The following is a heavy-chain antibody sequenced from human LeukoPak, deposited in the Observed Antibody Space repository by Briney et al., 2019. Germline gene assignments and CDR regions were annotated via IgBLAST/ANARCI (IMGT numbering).Heavy chain of an antibody. D-gene: IGHD5-24*01. CDR1: GFPFSSCA. V-gene: IGHV3-11*03. CDR2: ISSSSSYT. CDR3: ARSPHGDGCKRVGAFDI. Sequence: GGSLRLSCAASGFPFSSCAMSWVRQSPGKGLEWVSYISSSSSYTNYADSVKGRFTISRDNAKNSLYLQMNSLRAEDTAVYYCARSPHGDGCKRVGAFDIWGQGTMVTVSS. J-gene: IGHJ3*02.